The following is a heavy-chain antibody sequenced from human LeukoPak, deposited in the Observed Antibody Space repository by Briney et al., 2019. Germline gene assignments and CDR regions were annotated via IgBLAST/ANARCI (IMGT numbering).Heavy chain of an antibody. CDR3: AKAGSVDYGQEDLDY. J-gene: IGHJ4*02. V-gene: IGHV3-33*06. Sequence: PGGSLRLSCAASGFTFSTYGMPWVRQAPGKGLEWVAVIWYDGSNKYYADSVKGRFTISRDNSKNTVYLQMNSLRAEDTAVYYCAKAGSVDYGQEDLDYWGQGTLVTVSS. CDR1: GFTFSTYG. D-gene: IGHD3-16*01. CDR2: IWYDGSNK.